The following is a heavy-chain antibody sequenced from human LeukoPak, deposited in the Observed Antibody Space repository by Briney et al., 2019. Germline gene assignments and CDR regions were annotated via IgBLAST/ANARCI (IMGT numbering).Heavy chain of an antibody. Sequence: GGSLRLSCAASGFTFSDYYMSWIRQAPGKGLEWVSYISSSGSTIYYADSVKGRFTISRDNAKNSLYLRMNSLRAEDTAVYYCARDLTYYDFWSGPRMDVWGQGTTVTVSS. D-gene: IGHD3-3*01. CDR2: ISSSGSTI. V-gene: IGHV3-11*01. CDR1: GFTFSDYY. CDR3: ARDLTYYDFWSGPRMDV. J-gene: IGHJ6*02.